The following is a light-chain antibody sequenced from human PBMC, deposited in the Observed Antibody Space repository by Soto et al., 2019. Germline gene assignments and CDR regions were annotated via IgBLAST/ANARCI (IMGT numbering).Light chain of an antibody. V-gene: IGKV1-9*01. CDR3: QQLNSYPLT. J-gene: IGKJ4*01. CDR2: DAS. Sequence: IQLTQSPSSLSASVGDRVTLTCRASLGISSYLAWYQQKPGKAPKVLIYDASTLQSGVPSRFSGGGSGTDFTLTISSLQHEDFETYYCQQLNSYPLTLGGGTKVDIK. CDR1: LGISSY.